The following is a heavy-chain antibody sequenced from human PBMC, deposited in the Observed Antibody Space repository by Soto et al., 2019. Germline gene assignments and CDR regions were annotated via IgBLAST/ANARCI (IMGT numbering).Heavy chain of an antibody. Sequence: QVQLVQSGAEVKKPGASVKVSCKASGYTFTGYYMHWVRQAPGQGLEWMGWINPNSGGTNYAQKFQGWVTMTRDTSISTAYMELSRLRSDDTAVYYCARDQRDNGHDGGGFDYWGQGTLVTVSS. D-gene: IGHD4-17*01. CDR1: GYTFTGYY. V-gene: IGHV1-2*04. J-gene: IGHJ4*02. CDR2: INPNSGGT. CDR3: ARDQRDNGHDGGGFDY.